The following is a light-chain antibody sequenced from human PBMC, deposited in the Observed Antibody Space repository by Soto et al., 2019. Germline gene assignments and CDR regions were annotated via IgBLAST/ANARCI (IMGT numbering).Light chain of an antibody. CDR1: QSVSSNS. CDR3: QQFTGSPWT. CDR2: GAS. V-gene: IGKV3-20*01. J-gene: IGKJ1*01. Sequence: ENVLTQSPGTLSLSPGERATLSCRAGQSVSSNSLAWYQHKPGRAPRLLIYGASSRATGIPDRFSGSGSGTDFTLTISRLEPEDFAVYYCQQFTGSPWTFGQGTKVDIK.